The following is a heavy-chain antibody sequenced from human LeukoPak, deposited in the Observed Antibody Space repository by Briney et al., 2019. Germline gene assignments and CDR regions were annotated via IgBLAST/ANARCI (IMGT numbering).Heavy chain of an antibody. Sequence: SETLSLTCTVSGGSISSYYWSWIRQPPGKGLEWIGYIYYSGSTNCNPSLKSRVTISVDTSKNQFSLKLSSVTAADTAVYYCARAKYCGSTSCYDTGGFDYWGQGTLVTVSS. CDR3: ARAKYCGSTSCYDTGGFDY. D-gene: IGHD2-2*01. V-gene: IGHV4-59*01. J-gene: IGHJ4*02. CDR2: IYYSGST. CDR1: GGSISSYY.